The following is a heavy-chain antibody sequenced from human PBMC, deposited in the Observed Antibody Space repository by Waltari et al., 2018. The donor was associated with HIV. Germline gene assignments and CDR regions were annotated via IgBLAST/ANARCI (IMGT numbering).Heavy chain of an antibody. CDR1: GFTFGSLS. D-gene: IGHD3-10*01. V-gene: IGHV3-23*01. CDR3: AKAPLRRSSVGGEGPSHFEY. CDR2: TSASGGTT. Sequence: EVQLLDSGGGWVQPGGSLRLSCAASGFTFGSLSMSRVRQAPGKGPEWVSGTSASGGTTYYADSVKGRFTISRDNSKNTLYLQMNRLRAEDTAVYYCAKAPLRRSSVGGEGPSHFEYWGQGTLVTVSS. J-gene: IGHJ4*02.